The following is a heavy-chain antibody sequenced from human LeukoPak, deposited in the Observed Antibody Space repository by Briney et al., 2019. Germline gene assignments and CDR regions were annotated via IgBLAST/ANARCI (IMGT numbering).Heavy chain of an antibody. D-gene: IGHD6-13*01. CDR2: IYTSGST. CDR3: ARHQYSSSWYDY. J-gene: IGHJ4*02. V-gene: IGHV4-4*09. CDR1: GGSISSYY. Sequence: SETLSLTCTVSGGSISSYYWSWIRQPPGKGLEWIGYIYTSGSTNYNPSLKSRVTISVDTSKNQFSLKLSSGTAADTAVYYCARHQYSSSWYDYWGQGTLVTVSS.